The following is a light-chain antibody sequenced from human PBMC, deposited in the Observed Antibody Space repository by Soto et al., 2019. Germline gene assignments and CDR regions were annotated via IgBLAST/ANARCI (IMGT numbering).Light chain of an antibody. V-gene: IGKV1-39*01. CDR3: QQSYSTPQT. CDR2: AAS. J-gene: IGKJ1*01. Sequence: DIQMTQSPSSLSASVGDRVTITCRASQSISSYLNWYQQKPGKAPKLLIYAASSLQSGVPSRFSGSGSGTDFTLNISSLQTEDLATYYCQQSYSTPQTFGQGTKVEIK. CDR1: QSISSY.